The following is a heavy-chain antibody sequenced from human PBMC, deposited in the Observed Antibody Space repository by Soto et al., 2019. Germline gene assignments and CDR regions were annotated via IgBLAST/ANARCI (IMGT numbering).Heavy chain of an antibody. CDR2: INPSGGST. CDR1: GYTFTSYY. Sequence: GGGMKVSFKASGYTFTSYYMHWVRQAPGQGLEWMGIINPSGGSTSYAQKFQGRVTMTRDTSTSTVYMELSSLRSEDTAVYYCARDLFRHTMVRALGYWGQGTLVTVSS. J-gene: IGHJ4*02. CDR3: ARDLFRHTMVRALGY. V-gene: IGHV1-46*01. D-gene: IGHD3-10*01.